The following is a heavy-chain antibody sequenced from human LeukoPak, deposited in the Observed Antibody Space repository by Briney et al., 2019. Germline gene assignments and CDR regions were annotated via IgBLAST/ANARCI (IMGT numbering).Heavy chain of an antibody. D-gene: IGHD3-3*01. CDR2: MNPNSGNT. J-gene: IGHJ4*02. Sequence: ASVKVSCKASGYTFTSYDINWVRQATGQGLEWMGWMNPNSGNTGYAQKFQGRVTMTRNTSISTAYMELSSLRSEDTAVYYCARVLSREWLRRGGYYFDYWGQGTLVTVSS. CDR1: GYTFTSYD. CDR3: ARVLSREWLRRGGYYFDY. V-gene: IGHV1-8*01.